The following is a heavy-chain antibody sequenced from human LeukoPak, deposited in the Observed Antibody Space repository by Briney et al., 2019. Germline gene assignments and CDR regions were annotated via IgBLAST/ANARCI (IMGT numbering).Heavy chain of an antibody. J-gene: IGHJ4*02. Sequence: GGSLRLSCAASGFTFDDYAMPWVRQAPGKGLEWVSGISWNSGSIGYADSVKGRFTISRDNAKNSLYLQMNSLRAEDTALYYCAKSSGQDETDYWGQGTLVTVSS. CDR2: ISWNSGSI. CDR1: GFTFDDYA. CDR3: AKSSGQDETDY. V-gene: IGHV3-9*01. D-gene: IGHD6-19*01.